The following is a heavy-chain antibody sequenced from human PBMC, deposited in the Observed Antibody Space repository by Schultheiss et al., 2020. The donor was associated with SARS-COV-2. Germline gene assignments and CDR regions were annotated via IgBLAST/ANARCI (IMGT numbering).Heavy chain of an antibody. J-gene: IGHJ6*02. CDR3: ARDQGGNYYDTSGYPYGMDV. D-gene: IGHD3-22*01. Sequence: SETLSLTCAVYGGSFSGYYWSWIRQPPGKGLEWIGEINHSGSTNYNPSLKSRVTISVDTSKNQFSLKLSSVTAADTAVYYCARDQGGNYYDTSGYPYGMDVWGQGTTVTVSS. CDR1: GGSFSGYY. V-gene: IGHV4-34*01. CDR2: INHSGST.